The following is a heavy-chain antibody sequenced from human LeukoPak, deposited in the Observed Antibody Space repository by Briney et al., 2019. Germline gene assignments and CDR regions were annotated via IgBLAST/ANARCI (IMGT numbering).Heavy chain of an antibody. CDR3: ARWRRDSSGYYFDY. D-gene: IGHD3-22*01. J-gene: IGHJ4*02. CDR1: GYTFTSYG. Sequence: ASVKVSCKASGYTFTSYGISWVRQAPGQGLEWMGWISAYNGNTNYAQKLQGRVTMTTDTSTSTAYMELRSLRSDDTAVYCCARWRRDSSGYYFDYWGQGTLVTVSS. CDR2: ISAYNGNT. V-gene: IGHV1-18*01.